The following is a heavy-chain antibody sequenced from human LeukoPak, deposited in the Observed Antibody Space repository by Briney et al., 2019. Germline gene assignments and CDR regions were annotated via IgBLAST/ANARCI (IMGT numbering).Heavy chain of an antibody. D-gene: IGHD2-2*01. J-gene: IGHJ5*02. V-gene: IGHV5-10-1*01. CDR2: IDPSDSYT. Sequence: GESLKISCKGSGYSFTSYWISWVRQMPGKGLEWMGRIDPSDSYTNYSPSFQGHVIISADKSISTAYLQWSSLKASDTAMYYCARVVPAAVNWFDPWGQGTLVPVSS. CDR3: ARVVPAAVNWFDP. CDR1: GYSFTSYW.